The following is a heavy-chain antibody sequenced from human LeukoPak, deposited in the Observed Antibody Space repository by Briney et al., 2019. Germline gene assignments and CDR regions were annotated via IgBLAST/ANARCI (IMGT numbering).Heavy chain of an antibody. CDR3: AKRQQGSGSRYFDY. CDR2: INWNSGDI. CDR1: GFTFDGYS. D-gene: IGHD3-10*01. Sequence: PGRSLRLSCAASGFTFDGYSMHWVRQAPGKGLEWVSGINWNSGDIIYADAVTGRFTISRDNAKNFVYLQMNSLRPDDTAVYYCAKRQQGSGSRYFDYWGQGILVTVSS. J-gene: IGHJ4*02. V-gene: IGHV3-9*01.